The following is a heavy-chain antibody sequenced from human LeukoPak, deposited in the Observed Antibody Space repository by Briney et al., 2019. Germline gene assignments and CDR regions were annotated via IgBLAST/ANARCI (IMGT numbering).Heavy chain of an antibody. CDR2: IYYSGST. Sequence: PSQTLSLTCTVSGGSISSGDYYWSWIRQPPGKGLEWIGYIYYSGSTYYNPSLKSRVTISVDTSKNQFSLKLSPVTAADTAVYYCARTRRDGYNPVDYWGQGTLVTVSS. CDR3: ARTRRDGYNPVDY. V-gene: IGHV4-30-4*08. J-gene: IGHJ4*02. CDR1: GGSISSGDYY. D-gene: IGHD5-24*01.